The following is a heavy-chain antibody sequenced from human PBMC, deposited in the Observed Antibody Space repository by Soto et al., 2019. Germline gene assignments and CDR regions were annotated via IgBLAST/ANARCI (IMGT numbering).Heavy chain of an antibody. D-gene: IGHD4-4*01. Sequence: QVQLVQSGAEVKKPGSSVKVSCKASGGTFSSYAISWVRQAPGQGLEWMGGIIPIFGTANYAQKFQGRVTFTADESTSTAYMELSSPSSEDTAVYYCARGRMTTVTPWDGMDVWGQGTTVTVSS. V-gene: IGHV1-69*12. CDR1: GGTFSSYA. CDR3: ARGRMTTVTPWDGMDV. J-gene: IGHJ6*02. CDR2: IIPIFGTA.